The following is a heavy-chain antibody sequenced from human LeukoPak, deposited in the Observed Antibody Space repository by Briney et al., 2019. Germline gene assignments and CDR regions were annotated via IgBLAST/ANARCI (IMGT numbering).Heavy chain of an antibody. J-gene: IGHJ4*02. CDR3: ARETSWYFDY. CDR2: IWYDGSNK. V-gene: IGHV3-33*01. Sequence: GRSLRLSCAASGFTLSSYGMHWVRQAPGKGLEWVAVIWYDGSNKYYADSVKGRFTISRDNSKNTLYLQMNSLRAEDTAVYYCARETSWYFDYWGRGTLVTVSS. CDR1: GFTLSSYG.